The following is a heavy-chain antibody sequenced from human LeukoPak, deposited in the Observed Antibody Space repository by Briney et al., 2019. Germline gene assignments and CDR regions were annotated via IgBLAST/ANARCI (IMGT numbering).Heavy chain of an antibody. D-gene: IGHD4-23*01. J-gene: IGHJ4*02. CDR2: ISYDGSNK. CDR3: ARESGGTFDY. V-gene: IGHV3-30*19. CDR1: GFTFSSYG. Sequence: GGSLRLSCAASGFTFSSYGMHWVRQAPGKGLEWVAVISYDGSNKYYADSVKGRFTISRDNSKNTLFLQMNSLRAEDTAVYYCARESGGTFDYWGQGTQVTVSS.